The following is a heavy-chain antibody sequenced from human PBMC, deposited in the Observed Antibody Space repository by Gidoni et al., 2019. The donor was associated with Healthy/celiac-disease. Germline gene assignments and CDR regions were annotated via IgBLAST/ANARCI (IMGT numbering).Heavy chain of an antibody. V-gene: IGHV3-23*01. Sequence: EVQLLESGGGLVQPGGSLRLSCAASGFTFSSYAMSWVRPAPGKGLQWVSAIRGSGGITYYADSVKGRFTISRDNSNNTLYLQMNSLRAEDTAVYYCAKVMTDGDYDAYYYGMDVWGQGTTVTVSS. CDR1: GFTFSSYA. CDR3: AKVMTDGDYDAYYYGMDV. J-gene: IGHJ6*02. CDR2: IRGSGGIT. D-gene: IGHD4-17*01.